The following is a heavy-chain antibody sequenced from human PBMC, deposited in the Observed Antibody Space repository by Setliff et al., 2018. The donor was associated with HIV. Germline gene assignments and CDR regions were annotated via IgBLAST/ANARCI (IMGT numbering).Heavy chain of an antibody. V-gene: IGHV1-69*13. D-gene: IGHD3-22*01. CDR1: GGTLSNYV. CDR3: ARGRRSDYHDSNGYLYYYFDL. CDR2: IIPMYNIP. Sequence: SVKVSCKTSGGTLSNYVITWVRQAPGQGLEWMGMIIPMYNIPAYAQKFQGRVTFTADESTSTAYMELSSLRSDDTAVYYCARGRRSDYHDSNGYLYYYFDLWGRGTQVTVSS. J-gene: IGHJ2*01.